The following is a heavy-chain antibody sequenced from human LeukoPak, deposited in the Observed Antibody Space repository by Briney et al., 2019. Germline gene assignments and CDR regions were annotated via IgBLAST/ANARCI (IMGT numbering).Heavy chain of an antibody. D-gene: IGHD1-20*01. CDR2: ISSSGSTI. CDR3: ARRRYNWNAIDY. CDR1: GFTFSDFY. J-gene: IGHJ4*02. V-gene: IGHV3-11*01. Sequence: PGGSLRLSCAASGFTFSDFYMSWIRQAPGKGLEWVSYISSSGSTIYYADSVKGRFTISRDNAKNSLYLQMNSLRAEDTAVHYCARRRYNWNAIDYWGQGTLVTVSS.